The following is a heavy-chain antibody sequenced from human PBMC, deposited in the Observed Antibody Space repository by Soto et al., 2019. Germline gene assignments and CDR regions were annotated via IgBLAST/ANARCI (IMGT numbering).Heavy chain of an antibody. D-gene: IGHD3-22*01. V-gene: IGHV3-23*01. CDR1: GFTFSSYA. Sequence: GGSLRLSCAASGFTFSSYAMSWVRQAPGKGLEWVSAISGSGGSTYYADSLKGRFTISRDNSKNTLYLQMNSLRAEDTAVYYCAKRGDSSGAVGDYYYYMDVWGKGTTVTVSS. J-gene: IGHJ6*03. CDR2: ISGSGGST. CDR3: AKRGDSSGAVGDYYYYMDV.